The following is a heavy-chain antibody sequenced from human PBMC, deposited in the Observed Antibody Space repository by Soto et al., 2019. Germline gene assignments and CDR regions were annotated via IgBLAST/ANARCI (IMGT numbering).Heavy chain of an antibody. CDR3: AKDIVRYYYDSSGYF. J-gene: IGHJ4*02. CDR1: GFTFSSYG. CDR2: ISYDGSNK. D-gene: IGHD3-22*01. V-gene: IGHV3-30*18. Sequence: SLRLSCAASGFTFSSYGMHWVRQAPGKGLEWVAVISYDGSNKYYADSVKGRFTISRENSKNTLYLQMNSLRAEDTAVYYCAKDIVRYYYDSSGYFWGQGTLVTVSS.